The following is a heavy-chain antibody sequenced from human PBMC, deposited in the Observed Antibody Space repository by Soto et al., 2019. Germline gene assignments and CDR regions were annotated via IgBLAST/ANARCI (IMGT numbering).Heavy chain of an antibody. J-gene: IGHJ4*02. Sequence: QVQLQESGPGLVKPSQTLSLTCTVSGGSISSGDYYWSWIRQPPGKCLEWIGYIYYSGSTYYTPSLKSRVTISADTSKNQYSRKPSSVTAADTAVYYCAREAYYYGSGSYYNWGQGTMVAVSS. CDR3: AREAYYYGSGSYYN. CDR2: IYYSGST. D-gene: IGHD3-10*01. CDR1: GGSISSGDYY. V-gene: IGHV4-30-4*01.